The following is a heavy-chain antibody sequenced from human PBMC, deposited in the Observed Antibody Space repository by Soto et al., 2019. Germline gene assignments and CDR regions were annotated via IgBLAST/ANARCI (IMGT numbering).Heavy chain of an antibody. CDR1: GYTFTSYY. CDR3: ARVIRGNGPEY. Sequence: ASVKVSCKASGYTFTSYYMHWVGQAPGQGLEWMGIINPSGGSTSYAQKFQGRVTMTRDTSTSTVYMELSSLRSEDTAVYYCARVIRGNGPEYLGQVTLDTVSS. J-gene: IGHJ4*02. V-gene: IGHV1-46*01. D-gene: IGHD2-8*01. CDR2: INPSGGST.